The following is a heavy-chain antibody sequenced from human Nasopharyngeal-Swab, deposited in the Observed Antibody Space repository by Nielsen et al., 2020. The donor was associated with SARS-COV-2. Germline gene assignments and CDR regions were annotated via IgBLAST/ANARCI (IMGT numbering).Heavy chain of an antibody. CDR1: GGSFSGYY. CDR2: INHSGST. J-gene: IGHJ4*02. CDR3: ARGRGY. V-gene: IGHV4-34*01. Sequence: SETLSLTCAVYGGSFSGYYWSWIRQPPGKGLEWIGEINHSGSTNYNPSLKSRVTISVDTSKNQFSLKLSSVTAADTAVYYCARGRGYWGQGTLVTASS.